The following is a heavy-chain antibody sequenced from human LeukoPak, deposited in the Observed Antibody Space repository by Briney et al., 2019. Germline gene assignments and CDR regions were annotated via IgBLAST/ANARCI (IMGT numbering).Heavy chain of an antibody. J-gene: IGHJ4*02. Sequence: GGSLRLSCAASGFTFSDYYMSWIRQAPGRGLEWVSYIDSSGSVMYYADSMKGRFTISRDNAKNSMYLQMNNLRAEDTAVYYCARERSGYGGYDHWGQGTPVTVSS. CDR2: IDSSGSVM. CDR3: ARERSGYGGYDH. CDR1: GFTFSDYY. V-gene: IGHV3-11*01. D-gene: IGHD4-17*01.